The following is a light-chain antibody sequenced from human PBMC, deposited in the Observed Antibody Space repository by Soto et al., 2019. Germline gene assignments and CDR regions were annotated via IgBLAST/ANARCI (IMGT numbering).Light chain of an antibody. Sequence: EIVLTQSPATLSLSPGERATLSCRASQSVSSYLAWYQQKPGQAPRLLIYDASNRATGIPARFSGSGSGTDFTLTITSLEPEDFAVYHCQQRSNWPSTFGGGTKVDIK. CDR1: QSVSSY. CDR2: DAS. J-gene: IGKJ4*01. CDR3: QQRSNWPST. V-gene: IGKV3-11*01.